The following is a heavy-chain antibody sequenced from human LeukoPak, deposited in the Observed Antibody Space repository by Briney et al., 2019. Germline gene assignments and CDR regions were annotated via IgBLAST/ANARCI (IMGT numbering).Heavy chain of an antibody. Sequence: PGGSLRLSCAASGFTFSDYSMNWVRQAPGKGLEWISYVGISSGNTKYADSVKGRFTISGDSAKNSVYLQMNSLRVEDTAVYYCARDFRYAFDNWGQGTLATVSS. CDR1: GFTFSDYS. D-gene: IGHD5-12*01. V-gene: IGHV3-48*04. J-gene: IGHJ4*02. CDR3: ARDFRYAFDN. CDR2: VGISSGNT.